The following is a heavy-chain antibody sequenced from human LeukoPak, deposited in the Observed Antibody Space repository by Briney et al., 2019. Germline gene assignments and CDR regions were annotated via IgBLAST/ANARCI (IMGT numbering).Heavy chain of an antibody. CDR3: AHLTYDFWSGAYSNWFDP. D-gene: IGHD3-3*01. CDR2: IIPIFGTA. J-gene: IGHJ5*02. CDR1: GGTFSSYA. Sequence: SVKVSCKASGGTFSSYAISWVRQAAGQGLEWMGGIIPIFGTANYAQKFQGRVTITADESTSTAYMELSSLRSEDTAVYYCAHLTYDFWSGAYSNWFDPWGQGTLVTVSS. V-gene: IGHV1-69*01.